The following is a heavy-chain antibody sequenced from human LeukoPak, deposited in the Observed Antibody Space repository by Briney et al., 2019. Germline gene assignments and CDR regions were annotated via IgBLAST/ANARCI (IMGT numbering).Heavy chain of an antibody. CDR1: GFTFSSCG. J-gene: IGHJ6*03. Sequence: GGSLRLSCAASGFTFSSCGMHWVRQAPGKGLEWVAVIWYDGSNKYYADSVKGRFTISRDNSKNTLYLQMNSLRAEDTAVYYCARGGIAARPYYYYYYMDVWGKGTTVTVSS. V-gene: IGHV3-33*01. CDR2: IWYDGSNK. D-gene: IGHD6-6*01. CDR3: ARGGIAARPYYYYYYMDV.